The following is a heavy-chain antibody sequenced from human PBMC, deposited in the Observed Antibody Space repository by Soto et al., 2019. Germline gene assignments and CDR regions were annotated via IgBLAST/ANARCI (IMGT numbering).Heavy chain of an antibody. V-gene: IGHV3-30*18. Sequence: GGSLRLSCAASGFTFSSYGMHWVRQAPGKGLEWVAVISYDGSNKYYADSVKGRFTISRDNSKNTLYLQMNSLRAEDTAVYYCAKEARIAARPMDAFEIWGQGTMVTVSS. J-gene: IGHJ3*02. D-gene: IGHD6-6*01. CDR2: ISYDGSNK. CDR3: AKEARIAARPMDAFEI. CDR1: GFTFSSYG.